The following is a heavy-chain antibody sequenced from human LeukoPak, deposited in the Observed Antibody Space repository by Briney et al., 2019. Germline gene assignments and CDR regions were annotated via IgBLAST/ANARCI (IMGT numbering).Heavy chain of an antibody. J-gene: IGHJ5*02. CDR3: ARDGQPGWFDP. D-gene: IGHD6-13*01. V-gene: IGHV4-61*08. CDR1: GGSITSGGYY. Sequence: SETLSLTCTVSGGSITSGGYYWSWIRQHPGKGLEWIGFIYSSGSTYYNPSLKSRVTISVDTSKNQFSLKLSSVTAADTAVYYCARDGQPGWFDPWGQGTLVTVSS. CDR2: IYSSGST.